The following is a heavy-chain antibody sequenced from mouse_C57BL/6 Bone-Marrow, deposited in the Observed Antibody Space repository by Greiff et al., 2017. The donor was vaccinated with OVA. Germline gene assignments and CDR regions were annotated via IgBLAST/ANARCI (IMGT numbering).Heavy chain of an antibody. Sequence: QVQLQQSGAELVKPGASVKMSCKASGYTFTSYWITWVKQRPGQGLEWIGDIYPGSGRTNYNEKFKSKATLTVDISSSTAYMQLSSLTSEDSAVYYCARAGITTVEGDFAMDYWGQGTSVTVSS. CDR2: IYPGSGRT. D-gene: IGHD1-1*01. J-gene: IGHJ4*01. CDR3: ARAGITTVEGDFAMDY. CDR1: GYTFTSYW. V-gene: IGHV1-55*01.